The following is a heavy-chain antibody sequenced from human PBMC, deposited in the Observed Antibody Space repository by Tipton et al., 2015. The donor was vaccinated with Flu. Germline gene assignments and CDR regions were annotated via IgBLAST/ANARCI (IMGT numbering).Heavy chain of an antibody. CDR1: GGSLSSYY. CDR3: ARGSGSGTFMIFDF. Sequence: LRLSCTVSGGSLSSYYWSWIRRPAGKGLEWIGRIYTSGGSKYNPSLRGRLTMSVDASKREFSLKLSSVTAADTAVYYCARGSGSGTFMIFDFWGQGMLVTVSS. CDR2: IYTSGGS. V-gene: IGHV4-4*07. J-gene: IGHJ4*02. D-gene: IGHD3-10*01.